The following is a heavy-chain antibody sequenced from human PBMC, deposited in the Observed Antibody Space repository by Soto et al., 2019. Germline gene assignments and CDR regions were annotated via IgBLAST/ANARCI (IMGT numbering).Heavy chain of an antibody. CDR1: GAIVTSGENY. D-gene: IGHD3-10*02. V-gene: IGHV4-30-4*08. CDR2: IYDSGVT. CDR3: VGDQAHVYTAKV. Sequence: SETLSLTCSVSGAIVTSGENYWSWVRQPPGKGLEWLGYIYDSGVTSYTPALKSRVTLSLDRPNNQVSLKLRAVTAADTAVYFFVGDQAHVYTAKVWGHGTLVTVSS. J-gene: IGHJ4*01.